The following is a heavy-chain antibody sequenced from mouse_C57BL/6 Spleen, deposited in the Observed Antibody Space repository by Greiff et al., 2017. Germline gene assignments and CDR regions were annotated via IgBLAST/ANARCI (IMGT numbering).Heavy chain of an antibody. J-gene: IGHJ2*01. Sequence: QVQLQQPGAELVKPGASVKLSCKASGYTFTSYWMHWVKQRPGQGLEWIGMIHPNSVSTNYNEKFKSKATLTADKSSSTAYMQLSSLTSEDSAVYYCARGYYGSSYRGYWGQGTTLTVSS. CDR3: ARGYYGSSYRGY. CDR1: GYTFTSYW. V-gene: IGHV1-64*01. D-gene: IGHD1-1*01. CDR2: IHPNSVST.